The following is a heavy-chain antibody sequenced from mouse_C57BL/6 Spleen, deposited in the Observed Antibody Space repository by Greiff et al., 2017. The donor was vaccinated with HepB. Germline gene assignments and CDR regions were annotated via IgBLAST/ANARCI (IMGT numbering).Heavy chain of an antibody. D-gene: IGHD1-1*01. V-gene: IGHV1-20*01. CDR1: GYSFTGYF. CDR3: AKEMDYYGSSYFAY. J-gene: IGHJ3*01. Sequence: LVEPGDSVKISCKASGYSFTGYFMNWVMQSHGKSLEWIGRINPYNGDTFYNQKFKGKATSTVDKSSSTAHMELRSLTSEDSAVYYCAKEMDYYGSSYFAYWGQGTLVTVSA. CDR2: INPYNGDT.